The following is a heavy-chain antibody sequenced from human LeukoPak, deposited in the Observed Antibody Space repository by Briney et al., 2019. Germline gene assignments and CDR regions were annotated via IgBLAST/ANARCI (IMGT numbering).Heavy chain of an antibody. V-gene: IGHV3-21*01. Sequence: PGGSLRLSCAASGFTFSSYSMNWVRQAPGKGLEWVSSISSGSSYIYYADSVKGRFTISRDNAKNSLYLQMNSLRAEDTAVYYCARVQKASGATTPLFRYWGQGTLVTVSS. CDR2: ISSGSSYI. J-gene: IGHJ4*02. CDR1: GFTFSSYS. CDR3: ARVQKASGATTPLFRY. D-gene: IGHD1-26*01.